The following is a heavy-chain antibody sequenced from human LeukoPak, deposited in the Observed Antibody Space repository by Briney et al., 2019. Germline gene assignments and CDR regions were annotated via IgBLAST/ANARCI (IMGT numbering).Heavy chain of an antibody. CDR2: INHSGST. V-gene: IGHV4-34*01. J-gene: IGHJ4*02. D-gene: IGHD3-3*01. CDR1: GGSFSGYY. CDR3: ARGHYDFWSGYYMGFDY. Sequence: SETLSLTCAVYGGSFSGYYWSWIRQPPGKGLEWIGEINHSGSTNYNPSLKSRVTISVDTSKNQFSLKLSSVTAADTAVYYCARGHYDFWSGYYMGFDYWGQGTLVTVSS.